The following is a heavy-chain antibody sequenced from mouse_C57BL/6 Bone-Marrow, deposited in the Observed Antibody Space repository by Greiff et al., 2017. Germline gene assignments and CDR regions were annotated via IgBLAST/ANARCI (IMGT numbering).Heavy chain of an antibody. V-gene: IGHV5-6*01. CDR1: GFTFSSYG. Sequence: EVKLVESGGDLVKPGGSLKLSCAASGFTFSSYGMSWVRQTPDKRLEWVATISSGGSYTYYPDSVKGRFTISRDNAKNTLYLQISSLTSEDTAMYYCPMGDSNYFDYWGQGTTLTVSS. D-gene: IGHD2-5*01. CDR2: ISSGGSYT. CDR3: PMGDSNYFDY. J-gene: IGHJ2*01.